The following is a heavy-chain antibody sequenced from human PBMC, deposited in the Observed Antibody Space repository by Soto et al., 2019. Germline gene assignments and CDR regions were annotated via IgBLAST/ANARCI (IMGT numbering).Heavy chain of an antibody. J-gene: IGHJ4*02. CDR1: GCTFTSYG. V-gene: IGHV1-18*01. D-gene: IGHD1-7*01. Sequence: ASVKVSCKASGCTFTSYGISWVRQAPGQGLEWMGWISAYNGNTNYAQKLQGRVTMTTDTSTSTAYMELRSLRSDDTAVYYCARSLDLNYGHTPYSDSWGQGTLVTVSS. CDR2: ISAYNGNT. CDR3: ARSLDLNYGHTPYSDS.